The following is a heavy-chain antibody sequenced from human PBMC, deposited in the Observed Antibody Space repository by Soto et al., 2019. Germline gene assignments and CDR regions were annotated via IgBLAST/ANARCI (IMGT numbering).Heavy chain of an antibody. Sequence: PGESLKISCNGSGYSFTSYWIAWVRQMPGKVLERMAIINPGDSETKYSPSFQGQVTISADKSINTAFLQWGSLKASDTAMYYCARHATYYDILSGYYFDYWGQGTQVTVSS. D-gene: IGHD3-9*01. J-gene: IGHJ4*02. CDR3: ARHATYYDILSGYYFDY. CDR1: GYSFTSYW. V-gene: IGHV5-51*01. CDR2: INPGDSET.